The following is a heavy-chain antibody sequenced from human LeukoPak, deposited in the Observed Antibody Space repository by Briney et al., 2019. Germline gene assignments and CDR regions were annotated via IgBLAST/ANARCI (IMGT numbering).Heavy chain of an antibody. CDR2: INTDGTT. D-gene: IGHD1-26*01. CDR1: VFTFSNYW. CDR3: ARGAGIVGSTTPFDY. J-gene: IGHJ4*02. Sequence: GGSLRLSCAASVFTFSNYWMHWVRQTPGKGLVWVSRINTDGTTRYADSVKGRFTISRDNAKNTLYLQMDSLRAEGTAVYYCARGAGIVGSTTPFDYWGQGALVTVSS. V-gene: IGHV3-74*01.